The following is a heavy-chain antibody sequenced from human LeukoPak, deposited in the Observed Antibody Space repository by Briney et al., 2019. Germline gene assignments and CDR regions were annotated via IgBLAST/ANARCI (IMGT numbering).Heavy chain of an antibody. CDR2: IYYSGST. V-gene: IGHV4-30-4*01. CDR3: ASDSPVRGVSWFDP. D-gene: IGHD3-10*01. CDR1: GGSISSGDYY. J-gene: IGHJ5*02. Sequence: SETLSLTCTVSGGSISSGDYYWSWIRQPPGKGLEWIGYIYYSGSTYYNPSLKSRVTISVDTSKNQFSLKLSSVTAADTAVYYCASDSPVRGVSWFDPWGQGTLVTVSS.